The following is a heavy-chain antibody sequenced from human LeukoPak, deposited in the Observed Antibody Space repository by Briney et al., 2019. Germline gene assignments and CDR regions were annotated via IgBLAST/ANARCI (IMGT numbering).Heavy chain of an antibody. CDR2: ISYDGSNK. D-gene: IGHD3-22*01. CDR3: AKDSTHTYYYDSSGYTSH. CDR1: GFTFSSYG. Sequence: GRSLRLSCAASGFTFSSYGMHWVRQAPGKGLEWVAVISYDGSNKYYADPVKGRFTISRDNSKNTLYLQMNSLRAEDTAVYYCAKDSTHTYYYDSSGYTSHWGQGTLVTVSS. J-gene: IGHJ4*02. V-gene: IGHV3-30*18.